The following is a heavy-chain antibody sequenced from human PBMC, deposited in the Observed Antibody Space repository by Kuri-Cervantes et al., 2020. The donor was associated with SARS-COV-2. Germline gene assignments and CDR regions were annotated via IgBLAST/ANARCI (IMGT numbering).Heavy chain of an antibody. Sequence: ASVKVSCKASGYTFTSYAMDWVRQAPGQRLEWMVWINAGNGNTKYSQKFQGRVTMNRDKSTSTVYMEPSSLRSEDTAVYYCARARVLIAVDWNWDYWGQGTLVTVSS. CDR1: GYTFTSYA. V-gene: IGHV1-3*01. CDR3: ARARVLIAVDWNWDY. J-gene: IGHJ4*02. D-gene: IGHD1-7*01. CDR2: INAGNGNT.